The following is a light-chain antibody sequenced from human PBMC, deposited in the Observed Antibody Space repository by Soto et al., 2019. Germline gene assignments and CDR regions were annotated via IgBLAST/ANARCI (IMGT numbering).Light chain of an antibody. CDR3: LLYDGGIQV. J-gene: IGLJ3*02. CDR2: STD. V-gene: IGLV7-43*01. CDR1: TGAVTSGYY. Sequence: QTVVTQEPSLTVSPGGTVTLTCASSTGAVTSGYYPNWLQQKPGQAPRTLIYSTDKRHYWTPDRFSGSHLGGKAALTLSGVQHEDEAEYYCLLYDGGIQVFGGGTKLTVL.